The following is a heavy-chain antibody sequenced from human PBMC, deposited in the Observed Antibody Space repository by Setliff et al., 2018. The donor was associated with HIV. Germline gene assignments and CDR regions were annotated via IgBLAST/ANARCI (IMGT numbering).Heavy chain of an antibody. V-gene: IGHV4-34*01. J-gene: IGHJ6*04. CDR1: GGFFSDTY. CDR2: INHGVTT. Sequence: SETLSLTCAVYGGFFSDTYWTWIRQPPGKGLGWVGDINHGVTTNYNPSLKGRVAISIDGSEKQFSLRLTSVTAADTSVYYCARGLRSSNWYGDKYFYYMDVWGKGTTVTVSS. D-gene: IGHD6-13*01. CDR3: ARGLRSSNWYGDKYFYYMDV.